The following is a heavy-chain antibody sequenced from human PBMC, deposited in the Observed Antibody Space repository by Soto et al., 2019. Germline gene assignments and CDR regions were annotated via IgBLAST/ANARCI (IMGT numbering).Heavy chain of an antibody. D-gene: IGHD1-7*01. V-gene: IGHV4-61*01. J-gene: IGHJ4*02. CDR3: ARHGEELELRVHFDY. CDR1: GAYVGSGSFY. Sequence: ETLSHTYTVAGAYVGSGSFYWSWIRQPPGKGLEWIGYVFFSGSTNYNPSLTSRITISIDTSQNQFSLKLISVNAADTDVYYCARHGEELELRVHFDYWVQGTLVTVFS. CDR2: VFFSGST.